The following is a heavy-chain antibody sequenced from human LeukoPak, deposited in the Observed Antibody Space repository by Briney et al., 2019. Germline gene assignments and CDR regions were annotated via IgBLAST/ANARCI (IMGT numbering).Heavy chain of an antibody. J-gene: IGHJ3*02. CDR3: AKSRCGWHPI. V-gene: IGHV3-30*18. D-gene: IGHD6-19*01. CDR1: GFTFSSYA. CDR2: VSYDGSNK. Sequence: GGSLRLSCAASGFTFSSYAMHWVRQAPGKGPEWVAAVSYDGSNKYYADSVKDRFTISRDNSKNTLYLQIHSLRAEDTAVYYCAKSRCGWHPIWGRGTMVTVSS.